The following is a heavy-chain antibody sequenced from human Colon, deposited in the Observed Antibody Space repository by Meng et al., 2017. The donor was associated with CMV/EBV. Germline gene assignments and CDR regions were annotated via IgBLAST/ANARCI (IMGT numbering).Heavy chain of an antibody. CDR3: ARDPGHGQSVTYDY. V-gene: IGHV3-66*01. CDR1: GFSVTDKY. J-gene: IGHJ4*02. CDR2: IHSGGNT. Sequence: EWQGVESGGNLVQPGGSLRLSCAASGFSVTDKYMSWVRQAPGKGLEWVSAIHSGGNTYYADSVKGRFTISRDNSKNTLYLQMNSVRAEDTAVYHCARDPGHGQSVTYDYWGQGTLVTVSS. D-gene: IGHD5-18*01.